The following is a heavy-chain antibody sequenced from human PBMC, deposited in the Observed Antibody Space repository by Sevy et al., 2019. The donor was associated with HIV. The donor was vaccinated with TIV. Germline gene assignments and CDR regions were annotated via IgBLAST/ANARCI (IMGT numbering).Heavy chain of an antibody. CDR2: ISAYNGHT. D-gene: IGHD4-17*01. V-gene: IGHV1-18*01. CDR3: AWGAGADYVDTGWSRAGFDS. J-gene: IGHJ4*02. CDR1: GYTFNHYG. Sequence: ASVKVSCKASGYTFNHYGICWVRQAPGQGLEWMGWISAYNGHTTYAQRFQGRITMTTDTSTSTAYMELRSLRSDDTAVYFCAWGAGADYVDTGWSRAGFDSWGQGTLVTVSS.